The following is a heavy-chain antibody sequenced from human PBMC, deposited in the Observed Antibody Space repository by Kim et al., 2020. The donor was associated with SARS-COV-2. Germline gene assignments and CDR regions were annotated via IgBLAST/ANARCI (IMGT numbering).Heavy chain of an antibody. V-gene: IGHV3-33*01. Sequence: GGSLRLSCAASGFTFSSYGMHWVRQAPGKGLEWVAVIWYDGSNKYYADSVKGRFTISRDNSKNTLYLQMNSLRAEDTAVYYCARGHTAMVHTPLYFDYWGQGTLVTVSS. CDR2: IWYDGSNK. J-gene: IGHJ4*02. CDR3: ARGHTAMVHTPLYFDY. D-gene: IGHD5-18*01. CDR1: GFTFSSYG.